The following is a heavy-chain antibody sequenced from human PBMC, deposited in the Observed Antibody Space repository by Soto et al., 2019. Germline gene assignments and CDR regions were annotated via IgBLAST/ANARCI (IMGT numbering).Heavy chain of an antibody. CDR2: ISSSSSTI. CDR1: GFTFSSYS. J-gene: IGHJ3*02. CDR3: ARSNPNHTANVASTAFDT. Sequence: GGSLRLSCAASGFTFSSYSMNWVRQAPGKGLEWVSYISSSSSTIYYADSVKGRFTISRDNAKNSLYLQMNSLRDEDTAVYYCARSNPNHTANVASTAFDTWGQGNMLTISS. V-gene: IGHV3-48*02. D-gene: IGHD5-12*01.